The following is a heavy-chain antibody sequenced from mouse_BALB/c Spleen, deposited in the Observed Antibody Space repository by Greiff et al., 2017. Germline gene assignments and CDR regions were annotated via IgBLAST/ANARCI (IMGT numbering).Heavy chain of an antibody. J-gene: IGHJ2*01. V-gene: IGHV1-9*01. CDR3: ARWGYRYDVGY. D-gene: IGHD2-14*01. Sequence: QVQLQQSGAELMKPGASVKISCKATGYTFSSYWIEWVKQRPGHGLEWIGEILPGSGSTNYNEKFKGKATFTADTSSNTAYMQLSSLTSEDSAVYYCARWGYRYDVGYWGQGTTLTVSS. CDR1: GYTFSSYW. CDR2: ILPGSGST.